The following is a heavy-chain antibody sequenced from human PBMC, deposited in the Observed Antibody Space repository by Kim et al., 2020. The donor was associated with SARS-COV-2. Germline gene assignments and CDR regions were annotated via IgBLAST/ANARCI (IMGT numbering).Heavy chain of an antibody. J-gene: IGHJ6*02. CDR3: ASPLRPPHYYYGLDV. V-gene: IGHV3-53*01. Sequence: DSVKGRFTISRDNSKNTLYLQMNSLRAEDSAVYYCASPLRPPHYYYGLDVWGRGTTVTVSS.